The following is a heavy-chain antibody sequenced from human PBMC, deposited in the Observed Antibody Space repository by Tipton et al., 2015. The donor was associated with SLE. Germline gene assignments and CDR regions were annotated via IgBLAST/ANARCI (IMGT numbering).Heavy chain of an antibody. CDR1: GDSFSSGSSS. J-gene: IGHJ6*03. Sequence: TLSLTCTVSGDSFSSGSSSWSWVRQPAGKGLEWIGLIYNSGITNCNPSLQSRVTLSVDMSKNQFSLRLSSVTAADTGVYYCVKSVVVVSPRDYYYYMDVWGKGTTVTVSS. V-gene: IGHV4-61*02. CDR2: IYNSGIT. CDR3: VKSVVVVSPRDYYYYMDV. D-gene: IGHD2-15*01.